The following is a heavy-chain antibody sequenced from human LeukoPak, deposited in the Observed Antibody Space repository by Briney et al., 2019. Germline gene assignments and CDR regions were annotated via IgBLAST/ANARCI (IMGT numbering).Heavy chain of an antibody. CDR1: GFTFSSYS. J-gene: IGHJ3*02. D-gene: IGHD2-8*01. Sequence: PGGSLRLSCVVSGFTFSSYSMNWVRQAAGKGLEWVSYISSSSSDIYYADSVKGRFTISRDNAKNSLYLQMNSLRDEDTAVYYCARYNGGGRAFDIWGQGTMVTVSS. CDR2: ISSSSSDI. V-gene: IGHV3-48*02. CDR3: ARYNGGGRAFDI.